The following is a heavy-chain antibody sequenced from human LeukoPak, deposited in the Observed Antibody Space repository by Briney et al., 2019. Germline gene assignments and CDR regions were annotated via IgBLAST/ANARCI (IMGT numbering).Heavy chain of an antibody. Sequence: SETLSLPCTVSGGSVRITTYYWGWIRQPPGKGLEWIGSIYYSVSTYYNPSLKSRLTMSVDTSKNQFSLKLSSVTAADTAVYYCARPPVEVTLDGFDIWGQGTMVTVSS. J-gene: IGHJ3*02. V-gene: IGHV4-39*01. CDR2: IYYSVST. CDR3: ARPPVEVTLDGFDI. CDR1: GGSVRITTYY. D-gene: IGHD1-26*01.